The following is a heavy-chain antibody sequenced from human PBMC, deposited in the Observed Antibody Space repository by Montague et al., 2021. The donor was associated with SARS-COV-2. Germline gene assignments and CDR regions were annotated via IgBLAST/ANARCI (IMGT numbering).Heavy chain of an antibody. CDR1: GDSVSHDF. CDR2: VYYSRSS. V-gene: IGHV4-59*02. J-gene: IGHJ4*02. D-gene: IGHD1-26*01. Sequence: SETLSLTCTVSGDSVSHDFWTWIRQPPGKGLEWIGYVYYSRSSSYNPSLRGRVSIAFDTSKNQFSLRLSTVTAADTAIYYCVRDPAPSGSGTFYDYWGQGTLVAVSS. CDR3: VRDPAPSGSGTFYDY.